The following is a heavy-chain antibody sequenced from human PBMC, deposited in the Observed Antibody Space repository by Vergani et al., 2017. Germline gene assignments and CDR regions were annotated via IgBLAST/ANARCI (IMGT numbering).Heavy chain of an antibody. CDR2: IYYSGST. Sequence: QVQLQESGPGLVKPSQTLSLTCTVSGGSISSGDYYWSWIRQPPGKGLEWIGYIYYSGSTYYNPSLKSRVTISLDTSKNQFSLKLSSVTAADTAVYYCARDHCSGGSCYWTTAYYYYGMDVWGQGTTVTVSS. J-gene: IGHJ6*02. D-gene: IGHD2-15*01. CDR3: ARDHCSGGSCYWTTAYYYYGMDV. CDR1: GGSISSGDYY. V-gene: IGHV4-30-4*08.